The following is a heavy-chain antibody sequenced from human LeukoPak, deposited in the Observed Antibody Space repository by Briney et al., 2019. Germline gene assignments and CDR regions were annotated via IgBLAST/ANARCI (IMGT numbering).Heavy chain of an antibody. J-gene: IGHJ4*02. CDR3: ASGPYDILTGYSEPFDY. D-gene: IGHD3-9*01. CDR2: IIPIFGTA. CDR1: GYTFTSYG. Sequence: GASVKVSCEASGYTFTSYGISWVRQAPGQGFEWMGGIIPIFGTANYAQKFQGRVTITADESTSTAYMELSSLRSEDTAVYYCASGPYDILTGYSEPFDYWGQGTLVTVSS. V-gene: IGHV1-69*13.